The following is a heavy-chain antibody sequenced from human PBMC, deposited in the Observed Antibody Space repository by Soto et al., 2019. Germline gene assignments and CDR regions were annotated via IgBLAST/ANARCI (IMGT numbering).Heavy chain of an antibody. CDR3: ARQVVVVAATFYYYYYMDV. CDR2: IYYSGST. Sequence: QLQLQESGPGLVKPSETLSLTCTVSGGSISSSSYYWGWIRQPPGKGLEWIGSIYYSGSTYYNPSLKSRVTISVDTSKNQFSLKLSSVTAADTAVYYCARQVVVVAATFYYYYYMDVWGKGTTVTVSS. CDR1: GGSISSSSYY. V-gene: IGHV4-39*01. J-gene: IGHJ6*03. D-gene: IGHD2-15*01.